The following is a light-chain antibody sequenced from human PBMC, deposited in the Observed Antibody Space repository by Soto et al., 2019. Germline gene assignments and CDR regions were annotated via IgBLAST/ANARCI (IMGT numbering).Light chain of an antibody. V-gene: IGLV1-40*01. Sequence: QSVLTQPPSVSGAPGQRVTISCTGSSSNIGAGYDVHWYQQLPGTAPKLLIYGNSNRPSGVPDRFSGSNSGTSASLAITGLQAVDEADYYCQSYDRSLSGYVVFGGGIKVTVL. CDR1: SSNIGAGYD. CDR2: GNS. J-gene: IGLJ2*01. CDR3: QSYDRSLSGYVV.